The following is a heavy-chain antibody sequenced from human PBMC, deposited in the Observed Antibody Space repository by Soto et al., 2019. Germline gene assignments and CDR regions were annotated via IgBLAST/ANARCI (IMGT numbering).Heavy chain of an antibody. J-gene: IGHJ6*02. CDR3: AMVDNYVTPTPQDV. CDR1: GYIFVNYG. V-gene: IGHV1-18*01. D-gene: IGHD3-16*01. Sequence: QVQLVQSGDEVRKPGSSVKVSCKASGYIFVNYGIAWVRQAPGQGLEWMGWISPYSGNTHYANKVQGRITMTTDTATRTAYMGLGSLTSADPAVYYCAMVDNYVTPTPQDVWGQGTTVTVSS. CDR2: ISPYSGNT.